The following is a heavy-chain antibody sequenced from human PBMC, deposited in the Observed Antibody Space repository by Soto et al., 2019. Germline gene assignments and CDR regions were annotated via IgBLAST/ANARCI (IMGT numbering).Heavy chain of an antibody. D-gene: IGHD6-13*01. V-gene: IGHV4-59*08. J-gene: IGHJ6*02. CDR3: ARRRWAAAGSFYGMDV. CDR2: IYYSGST. CDR1: GGSISSYY. Sequence: SETLSLTCTVSGGSISSYYWSSIRQPPGKGLEWIGYIYYSGSTNYNPSLKSRVTISVDTSKNQFSLKLSSVTAADTAVYYCARRRWAAAGSFYGMDVWGQGTTVTVSS.